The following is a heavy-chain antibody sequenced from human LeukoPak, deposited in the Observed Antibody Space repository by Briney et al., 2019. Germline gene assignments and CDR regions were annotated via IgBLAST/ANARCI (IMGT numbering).Heavy chain of an antibody. CDR3: ARTKMGVTGWFDP. CDR1: GYTFTGYD. CDR2: MNPNSGNT. D-gene: IGHD3-10*01. J-gene: IGHJ5*02. Sequence: ASVKVSCKASGYTFTGYDINWVRQATGQGLEWMGWMNPNSGNTGYAQKFQGRVTMTRNTSISTAYMELSSLRSEDTAVYYCARTKMGVTGWFDPWGQGTLVTVSS. V-gene: IGHV1-8*01.